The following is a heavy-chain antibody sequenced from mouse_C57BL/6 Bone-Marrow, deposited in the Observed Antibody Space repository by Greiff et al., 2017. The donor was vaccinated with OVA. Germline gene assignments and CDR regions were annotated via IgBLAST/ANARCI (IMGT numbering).Heavy chain of an antibody. CDR1: GFSLTSYG. V-gene: IGHV2-3*01. D-gene: IGHD2-10*01. J-gene: IGHJ4*01. CDR3: AILLSLYYYAMDY. Sequence: VHLVESGPGLVAPSQSLSITCTFSGFSLTSYGVSWVRHPPGKGLEWLGVIWGDGSTNYHSALISRLSISKDNSKSQVFLKLNSPQTDDTATYYCAILLSLYYYAMDYWGQGTSVTVSS. CDR2: IWGDGST.